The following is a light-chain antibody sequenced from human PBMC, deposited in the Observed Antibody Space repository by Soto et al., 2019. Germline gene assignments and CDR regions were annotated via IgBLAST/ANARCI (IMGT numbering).Light chain of an antibody. CDR3: QQYGSSPYT. J-gene: IGKJ2*01. CDR2: GAS. Sequence: EIVLTQSPGTLSLSPGERATLSCRASQSVSSSYLAWYQQKPGKAPRLLIYGASSRATGIPDRFSGSVSGTDFTLTISRLEPEDFAVYYCQQYGSSPYTFGQGTKLEIK. CDR1: QSVSSSY. V-gene: IGKV3-20*01.